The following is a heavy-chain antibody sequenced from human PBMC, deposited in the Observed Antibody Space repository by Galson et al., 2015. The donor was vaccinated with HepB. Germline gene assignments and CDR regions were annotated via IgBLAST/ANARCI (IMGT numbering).Heavy chain of an antibody. CDR2: IKQDGSEQ. J-gene: IGHJ4*02. CDR1: GFSFSNYW. CDR3: ACLDNRDNTRIDY. D-gene: IGHD1-1*01. Sequence: SLRLSCAASGFSFSNYWMSWVRQAPGKGLEWVANIKQDGSEQYYVDSVKGRFTTSRDNAKSTLYLQMNSLRAEDTAVYYCACLDNRDNTRIDYWGQGTLVTVSS. V-gene: IGHV3-7*01.